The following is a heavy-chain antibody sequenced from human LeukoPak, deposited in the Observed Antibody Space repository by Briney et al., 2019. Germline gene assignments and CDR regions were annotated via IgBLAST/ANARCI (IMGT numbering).Heavy chain of an antibody. CDR1: GGSFSGYY. D-gene: IGHD1-7*01. CDR2: INHSGST. J-gene: IGHJ6*02. CDR3: ARNGNYASPGYYGMDV. V-gene: IGHV4-34*01. Sequence: SETLSLTCAVYGGSFSGYYWSWIRQPPGKGLEWIGEINHSGSTNYNPSLKSRVTISVDTSKNQFSLKLYSVTAADTAVYYCARNGNYASPGYYGMDVWGLGTTVTVSS.